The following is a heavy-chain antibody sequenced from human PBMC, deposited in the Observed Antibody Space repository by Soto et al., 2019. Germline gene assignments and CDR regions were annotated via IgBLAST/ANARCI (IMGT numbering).Heavy chain of an antibody. V-gene: IGHV1-69*06. Sequence: QVHLVQSEAEVKKPGSSVKVSCTASGGTFGSYTVTWVRQAPGQGLEWMGEIIPMFGTASYAQKFQGRVTLTADKSTTTAHMELRSLSSDDTAVYFCARQRAMPPHFYSGMDVWGQGTTVTVSS. J-gene: IGHJ6*02. CDR3: ARQRAMPPHFYSGMDV. CDR2: IIPMFGTA. CDR1: GGTFGSYT. D-gene: IGHD2-2*01.